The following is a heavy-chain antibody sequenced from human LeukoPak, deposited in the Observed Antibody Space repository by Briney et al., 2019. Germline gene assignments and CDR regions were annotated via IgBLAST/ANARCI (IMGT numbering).Heavy chain of an antibody. Sequence: GGSLRLSCAASGFTFSRYWMSWVRQAPGRGLEWVANIKHDGSQKYYVDSVKGRITISRDNAKNSLFLQMNSLRAEDTAVYYCARDGMGGIKAFDIWGQGTMVTVSS. CDR2: IKHDGSQK. CDR3: ARDGMGGIKAFDI. J-gene: IGHJ3*02. D-gene: IGHD3-10*01. CDR1: GFTFSRYW. V-gene: IGHV3-7*05.